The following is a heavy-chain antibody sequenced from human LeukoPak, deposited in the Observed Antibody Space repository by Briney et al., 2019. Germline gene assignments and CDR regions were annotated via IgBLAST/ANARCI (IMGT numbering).Heavy chain of an antibody. CDR2: ISYDGSNK. V-gene: IGHV3-30-3*01. J-gene: IGHJ4*02. Sequence: PGGSLRLSCAASGFTFSSYAMHWVRQAPGKGLEWVAVISYDGSNKYYADSVKGRFTISRDNSKNTLYLQMNSLRAEDTAEYYCARAVSSSFDYWGQGTLVTVSS. D-gene: IGHD6-6*01. CDR3: ARAVSSSFDY. CDR1: GFTFSSYA.